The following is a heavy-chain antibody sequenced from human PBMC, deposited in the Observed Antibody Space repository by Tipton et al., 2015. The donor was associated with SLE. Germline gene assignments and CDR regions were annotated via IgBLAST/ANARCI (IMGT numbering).Heavy chain of an antibody. Sequence: TLSLTCTVSGGSMSRSDYCWGWIRQAPGKGLEWIGSIYYSGSTNYNPSLKSRVTISVDTSKNQFSLKLSSVTAADTAVYYCARRSWWGQGAFDIWGQGTMVTVSS. CDR1: GGSMSRSDYC. V-gene: IGHV4-39*07. CDR3: ARRSWWGQGAFDI. CDR2: IYYSGST. J-gene: IGHJ3*02. D-gene: IGHD2-8*02.